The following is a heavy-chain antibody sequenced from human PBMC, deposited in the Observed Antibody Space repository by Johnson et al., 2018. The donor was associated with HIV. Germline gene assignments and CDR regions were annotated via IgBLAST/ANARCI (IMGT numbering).Heavy chain of an antibody. J-gene: IGHJ3*02. CDR2: LKSKIDGGTT. D-gene: IGHD6-19*01. CDR1: GFTFSNAW. Sequence: KPGGSLRLSCAASGFTFSNAWMSWVRQAPGKGLEWVGRLKSKIDGGTTDYAAPVKGRFTISRDDSKNTLSLEMNSLKIEDTAVYYCATARNRLWSSSGWTGFWAFDIWGQGTMVTVSS. CDR3: ATARNRLWSSSGWTGFWAFDI. V-gene: IGHV3-15*01.